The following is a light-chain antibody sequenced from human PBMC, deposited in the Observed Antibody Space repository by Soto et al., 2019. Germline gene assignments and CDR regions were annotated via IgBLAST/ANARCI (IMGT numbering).Light chain of an antibody. CDR2: GAS. CDR3: QKYNSAPLT. Sequence: EIVLTQSPGTLSLSPGEGATLSCRASQSISSNFLAWYQQKRGQAPRLLIHGASNRATGIPDRFSGSGSGTDFTLTISSLQPEDVAAYYCQKYNSAPLTFGGGTKVEIK. J-gene: IGKJ4*01. V-gene: IGKV3-20*01. CDR1: QSISSNF.